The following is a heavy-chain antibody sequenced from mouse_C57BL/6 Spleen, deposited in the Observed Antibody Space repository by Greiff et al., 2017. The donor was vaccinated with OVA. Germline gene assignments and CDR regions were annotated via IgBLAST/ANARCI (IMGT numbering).Heavy chain of an antibody. V-gene: IGHV1-53*01. J-gene: IGHJ1*03. CDR3: ARGGLRGRYWYFDV. D-gene: IGHD1-1*01. Sequence: QVQLQRPGTELVKPGASVKLSCKASGYTFTSYWMHWVKQRPGQGLEWIGNINPSNGGTNYNEKFKSKATLTVDKSSSTAYMQLSSLTSEDSAVYYCARGGLRGRYWYFDVWGTGTTVTVSS. CDR1: GYTFTSYW. CDR2: INPSNGGT.